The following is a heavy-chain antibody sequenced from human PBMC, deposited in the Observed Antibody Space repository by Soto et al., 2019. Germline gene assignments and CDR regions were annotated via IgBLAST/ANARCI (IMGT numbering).Heavy chain of an antibody. D-gene: IGHD3-10*01. Sequence: LSLTCTVSGGSISSYYWSWIRQPPGKGLEWIGYIYYSGSTNYNPSLKSRVTISVDTSKNQFSLKLSSVTAADTAVYYCARDSAPLRFRFDYWGQGTLVTVSS. J-gene: IGHJ4*02. CDR2: IYYSGST. CDR3: ARDSAPLRFRFDY. CDR1: GGSISSYY. V-gene: IGHV4-59*01.